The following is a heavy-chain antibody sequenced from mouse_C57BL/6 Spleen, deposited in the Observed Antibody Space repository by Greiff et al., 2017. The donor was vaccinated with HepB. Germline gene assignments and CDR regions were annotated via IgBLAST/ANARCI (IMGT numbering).Heavy chain of an antibody. CDR2: IDPETGGT. V-gene: IGHV1-15*01. D-gene: IGHD2-3*01. CDR3: TRGSGYYKFAY. CDR1: GYTFTDYE. Sequence: VQRVESGAELVRPGASVTLSCKASGYTFTDYEMHWVKQTPVHGLEWIGAIDPETGGTAYNQKFKGKAILTADKSSSTAYMELRSLTSEDSAVYYCTRGSGYYKFAYWGQGTLVTVSA. J-gene: IGHJ3*01.